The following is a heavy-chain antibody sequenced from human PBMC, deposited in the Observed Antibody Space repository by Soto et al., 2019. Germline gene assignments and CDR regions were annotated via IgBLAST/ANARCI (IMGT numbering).Heavy chain of an antibody. CDR2: TKNKANSYAI. Sequence: EVQLVESGGGLVQPGGSLRLSCAASGFILSDHYMDWVRQAPGKGLEWVGRTKNKANSYAIEYAASVKGRFTISRDDSKNSLYLQMNSLKPEDTAVYYCATWYSGSPRYWGQGTLVTVSS. CDR3: ATWYSGSPRY. V-gene: IGHV3-72*01. J-gene: IGHJ4*02. D-gene: IGHD1-26*01. CDR1: GFILSDHY.